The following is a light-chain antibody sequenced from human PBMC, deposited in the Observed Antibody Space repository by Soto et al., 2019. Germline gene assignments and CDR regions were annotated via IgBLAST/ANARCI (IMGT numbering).Light chain of an antibody. CDR2: GAS. Sequence: EIGMTQSRATLSVSPWEIATLSCRASQSVSSSYLAWYQQKPGQAPRLLIYGASTRATGIPDRFSGSGSGTDFTLTISRLEPEDFAVYYCQQYGSSPRTFGQGTKVDIK. CDR1: QSVSSSY. J-gene: IGKJ1*01. V-gene: IGKV3-20*01. CDR3: QQYGSSPRT.